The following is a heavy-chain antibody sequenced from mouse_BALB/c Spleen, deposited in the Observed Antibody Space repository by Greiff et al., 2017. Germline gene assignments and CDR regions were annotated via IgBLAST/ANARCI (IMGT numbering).Heavy chain of an antibody. D-gene: IGHD2-4*01. CDR1: GFNIKDTY. CDR3: ARLGDYDGDYYAMDY. V-gene: IGHV14-3*02. J-gene: IGHJ4*01. Sequence: VQLKESGAELVKPGASVKLSCTASGFNIKDTYMHWVKQRPEQGLEWIGRIDPANGNTKYDPKFQGKATITADTSSNTAYLQLSSLTSEDTAVYYCARLGDYDGDYYAMDYWGQGTSVTVSS. CDR2: IDPANGNT.